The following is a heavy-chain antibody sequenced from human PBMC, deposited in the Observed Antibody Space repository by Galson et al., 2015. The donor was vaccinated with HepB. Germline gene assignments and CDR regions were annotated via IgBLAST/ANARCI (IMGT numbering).Heavy chain of an antibody. CDR1: GFTFSSYS. J-gene: IGHJ3*02. D-gene: IGHD2-15*01. Sequence: SLRLSCAASGFTFSSYSMSWVRQAPGKGLEWVSYISSSSSTIYYADSVKGRFTISRDNAKNSLFLQMNSLRDEDTAVYYCARVGYCGGGICYSSAYDAFDIWGQGTMVIVSS. CDR2: ISSSSSTI. CDR3: ARVGYCGGGICYSSAYDAFDI. V-gene: IGHV3-48*02.